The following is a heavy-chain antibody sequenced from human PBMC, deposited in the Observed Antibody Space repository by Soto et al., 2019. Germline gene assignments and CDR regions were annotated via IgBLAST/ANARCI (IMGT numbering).Heavy chain of an antibody. CDR1: GGSISSGGYS. Sequence: SETLSLTCAVSGGSISSGGYSWSWIRQPPGKGLEWIGYISHSGSTYYNPSLKSRVTISVDRSKNQFSLKLSSVTAADTAVYFCASGSHVPHYWGQGTLVTVSS. CDR2: ISHSGST. CDR3: ASGSHVPHY. V-gene: IGHV4-30-2*01. D-gene: IGHD6-6*01. J-gene: IGHJ4*02.